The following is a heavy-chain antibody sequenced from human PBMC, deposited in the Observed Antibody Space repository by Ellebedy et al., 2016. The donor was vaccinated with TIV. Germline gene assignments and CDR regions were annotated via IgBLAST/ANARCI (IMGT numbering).Heavy chain of an antibody. V-gene: IGHV3-7*01. Sequence: GESLKISCAASGFSFRSYWMSWVRQAPGKGLEWVANMRDEGSEKNYVESVRGRFTISRVNPKNSLYLHMNSLRAEDTAVYYCATDGSYGDYLSPTHAFENWGQGTMVIVSS. CDR1: GFSFRSYW. D-gene: IGHD4-17*01. CDR2: MRDEGSEK. J-gene: IGHJ3*02. CDR3: ATDGSYGDYLSPTHAFEN.